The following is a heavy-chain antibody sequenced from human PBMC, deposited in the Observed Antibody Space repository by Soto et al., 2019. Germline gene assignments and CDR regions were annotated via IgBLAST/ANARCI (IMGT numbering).Heavy chain of an antibody. Sequence: PENLSLTCTVSGASITGSFFWSWIRQPAGKGLEWIGRFSLSGTTNYNPSLRSRFTMSADVSKNQFSLRLTSVTAADTALYYCAKSTYYDGSGSLLRHAFAIWGQGTMVLVSS. CDR1: GASITGSFF. CDR2: FSLSGTT. D-gene: IGHD3-22*01. CDR3: AKSTYYDGSGSLLRHAFAI. V-gene: IGHV4-4*07. J-gene: IGHJ3*02.